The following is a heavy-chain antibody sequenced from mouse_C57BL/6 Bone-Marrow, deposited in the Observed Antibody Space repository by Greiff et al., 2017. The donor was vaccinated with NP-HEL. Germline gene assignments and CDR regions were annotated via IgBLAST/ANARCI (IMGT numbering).Heavy chain of an antibody. CDR1: GFTFSSYA. J-gene: IGHJ4*01. D-gene: IGHD2-2*01. CDR3: TRGRGLRRKGAYAMDY. CDR2: ISSGGDYI. Sequence: EVKLVESGEGLVKPGGSLKLSCAASGFTFSSYAMSWVRQTPEKRLEWVAYISSGGDYIYYADTVKGRFTISRDNARNTLYLQMSSLKSEDTAMYYCTRGRGLRRKGAYAMDYWGQGTSVTVSS. V-gene: IGHV5-9-1*02.